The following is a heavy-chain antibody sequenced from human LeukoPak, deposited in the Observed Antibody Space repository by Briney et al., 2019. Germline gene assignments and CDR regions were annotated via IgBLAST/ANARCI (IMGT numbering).Heavy chain of an antibody. J-gene: IGHJ6*02. D-gene: IGHD2-8*01. CDR1: GGTFISYA. CDR2: IIPIFGTA. Sequence: ASVKVSCKASGGTFISYAISWVRQAPGQGLEWMGGIIPIFGTANYAQKFRGRVTITADESTSTAYMELSSLRSEDTAVYYCARGSCTNGVCYSTYYYYYGMDVWGQGTTVTVSS. CDR3: ARGSCTNGVCYSTYYYYYGMDV. V-gene: IGHV1-69*13.